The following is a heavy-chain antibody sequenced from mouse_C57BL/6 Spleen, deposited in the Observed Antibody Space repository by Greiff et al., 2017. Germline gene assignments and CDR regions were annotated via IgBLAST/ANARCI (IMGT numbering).Heavy chain of an antibody. CDR1: GFTFTDYY. CDR2: IRNKANGYTT. J-gene: IGHJ1*03. Sequence: EVQLLESGGGLVQPGGSLSFSCAASGFTFTDYYMSWVRQPPGKALEWLGFIRNKANGYTTEYSASVKGRFTISRDNSQSILYLQMNALRAEDSATYYCARWLLWYFDVWGTGTTVTVSS. V-gene: IGHV7-3*01. CDR3: ARWLLWYFDV.